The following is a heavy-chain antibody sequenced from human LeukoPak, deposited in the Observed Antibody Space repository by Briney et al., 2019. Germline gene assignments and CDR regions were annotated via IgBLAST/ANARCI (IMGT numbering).Heavy chain of an antibody. CDR1: RFTFSSYG. CDR3: AKGGPYDILTGKNVFDI. J-gene: IGHJ3*02. D-gene: IGHD3-9*01. CDR2: ISSSGSTI. V-gene: IGHV3-48*01. Sequence: GGSLRLSCAASRFTFSSYGMHWVRQAPGKGLEWLSYISSSGSTIYYADSVKGRFTISRDNAKNSLYLQMNNLRAEDTAVYYCAKGGPYDILTGKNVFDIWGQGTTVTVSS.